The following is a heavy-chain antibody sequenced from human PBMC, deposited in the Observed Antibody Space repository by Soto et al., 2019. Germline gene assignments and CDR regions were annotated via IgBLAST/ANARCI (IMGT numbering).Heavy chain of an antibody. CDR2: IIPILGIA. J-gene: IGHJ6*02. CDR1: GGTFSSYT. Sequence: QVQLVQSGAEVKKPGSSVKVSCKASGGTFSSYTISWVRQAPGQGLEWMGRIIPILGIANYAQKFQGRVTITADKSTSTAYMALSSLRSEDTAVYYCARADCGGDCYSGYYYYGMDVWGQGTTVTVSS. V-gene: IGHV1-69*02. CDR3: ARADCGGDCYSGYYYYGMDV. D-gene: IGHD2-21*02.